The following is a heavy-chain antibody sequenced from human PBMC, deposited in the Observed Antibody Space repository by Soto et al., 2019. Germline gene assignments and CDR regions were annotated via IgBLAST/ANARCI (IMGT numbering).Heavy chain of an antibody. CDR1: GFTVSSTY. D-gene: IGHD1-26*01. Sequence: GGSLRLSCAASGFTVSSTYLTWVRQAPGKGLEWVAILYTGTDTVYADSVKGRFTISRDSSKNTFYLQMNSLRAEDTAMYFCARSRYTGTYSGSFLDYWGQGSLVTVSS. V-gene: IGHV3-53*01. CDR2: LYTGTDT. J-gene: IGHJ4*02. CDR3: ARSRYTGTYSGSFLDY.